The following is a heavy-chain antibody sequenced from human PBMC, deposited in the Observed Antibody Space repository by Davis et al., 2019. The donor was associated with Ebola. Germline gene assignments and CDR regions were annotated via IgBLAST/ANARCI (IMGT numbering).Heavy chain of an antibody. D-gene: IGHD3-3*01. V-gene: IGHV4-4*07. J-gene: IGHJ5*02. CDR3: ARDANPPRFMEWFEGFDP. Sequence: PSETLSLTCTVSGDSVNRHYWNWIRQPAGKGLEWIGRIYIGGDTKYNPSLKSRVTMSLDMSKMQVSLSLKSVTAADTAVYYCARDANPPRFMEWFEGFDPWGQGTPVTVSS. CDR1: GDSVNRHY. CDR2: IYIGGDT.